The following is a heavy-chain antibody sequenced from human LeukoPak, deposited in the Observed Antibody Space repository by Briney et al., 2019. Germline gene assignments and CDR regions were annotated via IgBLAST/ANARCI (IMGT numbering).Heavy chain of an antibody. CDR3: ARDRYCSSTSCYTAGGWFDP. V-gene: IGHV4-4*07. Sequence: SENLSLTCTVSGGSISSYYWGWIRQPAGKGLEWIGRIYTSGSTNYNPSLKSRVTMSVDTSKNQFSLKLSSVTAADTAVYYCARDRYCSSTSCYTAGGWFDPWGQGTLVTVSS. CDR1: GGSISSYY. CDR2: IYTSGST. J-gene: IGHJ5*02. D-gene: IGHD2-2*02.